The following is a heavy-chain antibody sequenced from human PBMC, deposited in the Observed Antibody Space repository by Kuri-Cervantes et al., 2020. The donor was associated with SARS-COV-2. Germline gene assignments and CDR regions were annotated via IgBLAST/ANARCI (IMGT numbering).Heavy chain of an antibody. CDR2: IDSSSYYI. Sequence: GESLKISCAAFGFTFSGYSMNWIRQAPGKGLEWVTSIDSSSYYIYHADSVKGRLTISRDNAKTSLYLQMNSLKPEDKAVDYCAREEGGELGEAFDYWGQGALVTVSS. CDR3: AREEGGELGEAFDY. V-gene: IGHV3-21*01. J-gene: IGHJ4*02. CDR1: GFTFSGYS. D-gene: IGHD7-27*01.